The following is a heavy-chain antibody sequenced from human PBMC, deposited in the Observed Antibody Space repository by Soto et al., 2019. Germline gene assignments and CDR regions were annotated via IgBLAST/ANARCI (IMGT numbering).Heavy chain of an antibody. CDR2: ISGSGGST. V-gene: IGHV3-23*01. CDR3: AKDKLVGPVAGASNRYNWFDP. D-gene: IGHD6-19*01. Sequence: GGSLRLSCAASGFTFSSYAMSWVRQAPGKGLEWVSAISGSGGSTYYADSVKGRFTISRDNSKNTLYLQMNSLRAEDTAVYYCAKDKLVGPVAGASNRYNWFDPWGQGTLVTVSS. CDR1: GFTFSSYA. J-gene: IGHJ5*02.